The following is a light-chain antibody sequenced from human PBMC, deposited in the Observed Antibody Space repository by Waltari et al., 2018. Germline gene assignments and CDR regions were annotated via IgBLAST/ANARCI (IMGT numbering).Light chain of an antibody. CDR3: DSGPDNNRWV. Sequence: FELILPPPASLSPGQTARPTCSGDLLAKRYTRGFQQKPGQAPVLIIYKDTMRPSEIPERFAGSSSGTTVTLTISGAQVEDEADYYCDSGPDNNRWVFGGGTKLTVL. CDR2: KDT. V-gene: IGLV3-27*01. CDR1: LLAKRY. J-gene: IGLJ3*02.